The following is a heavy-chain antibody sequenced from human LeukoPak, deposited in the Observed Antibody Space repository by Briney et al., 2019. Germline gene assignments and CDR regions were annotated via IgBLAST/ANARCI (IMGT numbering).Heavy chain of an antibody. Sequence: ASVKVSCKASGYTFTNYGFTWVRQAPGQGLEWAGWMSAYNGGTNYARKFQGRITMTTDTSTSTAYMELRSLRSDDTAVYYSAIFSSSPYYYGMDVWGQGTTVTVSS. D-gene: IGHD6-13*01. CDR2: MSAYNGGT. CDR3: AIFSSSPYYYGMDV. J-gene: IGHJ6*02. V-gene: IGHV1-18*01. CDR1: GYTFTNYG.